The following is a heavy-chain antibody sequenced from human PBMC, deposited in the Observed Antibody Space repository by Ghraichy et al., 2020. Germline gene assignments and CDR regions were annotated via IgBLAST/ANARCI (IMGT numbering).Heavy chain of an antibody. Sequence: SETLSLTCSVSGGTVDTVTYYWAWIRQPPGKGLEWLGYSSYAGGSASNPSLKGRVGVSVDTSMNQFSLRLASVTAADTAIYYCARVLTTVTSRSLYFDAWGQGTLVAVSS. CDR3: ARVLTTVTSRSLYFDA. D-gene: IGHD4-17*01. J-gene: IGHJ4*02. CDR1: GGTVDTVTYY. V-gene: IGHV4-61*01. CDR2: SSYAGGS.